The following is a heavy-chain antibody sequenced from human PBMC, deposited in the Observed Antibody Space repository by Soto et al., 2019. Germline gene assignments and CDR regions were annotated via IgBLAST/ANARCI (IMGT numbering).Heavy chain of an antibody. CDR1: GYIYTDYH. V-gene: IGHV1-2*02. Sequence: VKVSCQATGYIYTDYHIHWVRPARCRGGAGMGCINLNSGSKKYAQKLQGRVTMTRDTSTSAASMEMSRLRSDDTAVYYCARYPSAGCNDGDVRGNYWGQGTMVTVSS. D-gene: IGHD1-1*01. CDR3: ARYPSAGCNDGDVRGNY. CDR2: INLNSGSK. J-gene: IGHJ4*01.